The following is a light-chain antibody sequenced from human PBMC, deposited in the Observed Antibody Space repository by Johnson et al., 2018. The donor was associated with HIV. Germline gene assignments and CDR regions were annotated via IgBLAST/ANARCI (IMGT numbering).Light chain of an antibody. Sequence: QAVLTQPHSVSAAPGQKVTISCSGSSSNIGNNYVSWYQQLPGTAPKLLIYDNNKRPSGIPDRFSGSKSGTSATLGITGLQTGDEADYYCGTWDSSLSAGWVFGTGTKVTVL. CDR2: DNN. J-gene: IGLJ1*01. CDR3: GTWDSSLSAGWV. V-gene: IGLV1-51*01. CDR1: SSNIGNNY.